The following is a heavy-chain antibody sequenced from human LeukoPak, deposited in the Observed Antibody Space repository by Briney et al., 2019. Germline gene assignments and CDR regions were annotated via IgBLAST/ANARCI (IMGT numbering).Heavy chain of an antibody. Sequence: PGGSLRLSCAASGFTVSSNYMSWVRQAPGKGLEWVSVIYSGGSTYYAGSVKGRFTISRDNPKNTLYLQMNSLRAEDTAVYYCARDSMTTVTYFDYWGQGTLVTVSS. CDR3: ARDSMTTVTYFDY. D-gene: IGHD4-17*01. CDR2: IYSGGST. J-gene: IGHJ4*02. CDR1: GFTVSSNY. V-gene: IGHV3-66*01.